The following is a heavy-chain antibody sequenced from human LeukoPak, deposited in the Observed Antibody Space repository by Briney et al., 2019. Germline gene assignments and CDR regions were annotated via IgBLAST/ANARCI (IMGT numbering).Heavy chain of an antibody. D-gene: IGHD3-22*01. CDR1: GFTFSSYG. CDR2: ISYDGSNK. CDR3: AKRGHYDPSVLRAPFDY. Sequence: GGSLRLSCAASGFTFSSYGMHWVRQAPGKGLEWVAVISYDGSNKYYADSVKGRFTISRDNSQNTVYLQMNSLRAEDTALYYCAKRGHYDPSVLRAPFDYWGQGTLVTVSS. V-gene: IGHV3-30*18. J-gene: IGHJ4*02.